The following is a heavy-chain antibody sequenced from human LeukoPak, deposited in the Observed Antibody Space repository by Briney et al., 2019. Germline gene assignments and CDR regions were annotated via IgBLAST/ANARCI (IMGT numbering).Heavy chain of an antibody. J-gene: IGHJ4*02. Sequence: GGSLRLSCAASGFTFSNAWMSWVRQGPGKGLEWVGRIKSKTDGGTTDYAAPVKGRFTISRDDSKNTLYLQMNSLKTEDTAVYYCTTQRSRITMVRGVVRSDHWGQGTLVTVSS. CDR2: IKSKTDGGTT. V-gene: IGHV3-15*01. CDR1: GFTFSNAW. CDR3: TTQRSRITMVRGVVRSDH. D-gene: IGHD3-10*01.